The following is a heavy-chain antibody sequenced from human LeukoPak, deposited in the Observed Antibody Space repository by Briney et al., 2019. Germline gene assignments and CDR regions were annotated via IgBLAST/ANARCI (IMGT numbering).Heavy chain of an antibody. Sequence: SETLSLTCSVSGSSISRGNYWGWIRQPPGKGLEWLGSMSHGGSSDYNPSLKSRVTILLDTSKNHFSLKLTSVTAADTAVYYCARHDRSGYDSRGLFDYWGQGTLVTVSS. CDR2: MSHGGSS. CDR3: ARHDRSGYDSRGLFDY. J-gene: IGHJ4*02. V-gene: IGHV4-38-2*02. CDR1: GSSISRGNY. D-gene: IGHD5-12*01.